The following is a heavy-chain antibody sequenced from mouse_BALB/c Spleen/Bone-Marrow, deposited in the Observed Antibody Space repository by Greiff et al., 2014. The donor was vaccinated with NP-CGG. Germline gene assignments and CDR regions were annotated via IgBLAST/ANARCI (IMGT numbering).Heavy chain of an antibody. D-gene: IGHD2-3*01. V-gene: IGHV2-9*02. CDR3: ARERENDGYYDIDY. J-gene: IGHJ2*01. CDR2: IWAVGST. CDR1: GVLFTSYG. Sequence: QVPLKESGPGPGGPPQSLSITFTVSGVLFTSYGVHWVRQPPGKGLGWLGVIWAVGSTNYNSALMSRLSISKDNSKSQVFLKMNSLQTDDTAMYYCARERENDGYYDIDYWGQGTTLTVSS.